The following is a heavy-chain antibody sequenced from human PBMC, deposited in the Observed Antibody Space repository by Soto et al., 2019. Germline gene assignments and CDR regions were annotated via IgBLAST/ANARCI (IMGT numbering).Heavy chain of an antibody. CDR1: GFTFTTYY. J-gene: IGHJ4*02. Sequence: ASVKVSCKTSGFTFTTYYIHWVRQAPGQGLEWMGTISPSGGSTSYAQKFQGRVTMTRDTSTSTVYMDLSSLRSDDTAMYYCARDWELGYWGQGTLVTV. D-gene: IGHD1-26*01. CDR3: ARDWELGY. V-gene: IGHV1-46*01. CDR2: ISPSGGST.